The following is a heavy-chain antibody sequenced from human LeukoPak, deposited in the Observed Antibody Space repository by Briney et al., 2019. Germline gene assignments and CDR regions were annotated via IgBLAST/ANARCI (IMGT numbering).Heavy chain of an antibody. Sequence: ASVKVSCKASGYTFTSYYMHWVRQAPGQGLEWMGIINPSGGSTSYAQKFQGRVTMTRDTSTSTVYMELSSLRSEDTAVYYCARPHHGSFLGIHNAFDIWGQGTMVTVSS. V-gene: IGHV1-46*01. CDR3: ARPHHGSFLGIHNAFDI. D-gene: IGHD1-14*01. J-gene: IGHJ3*02. CDR1: GYTFTSYY. CDR2: INPSGGST.